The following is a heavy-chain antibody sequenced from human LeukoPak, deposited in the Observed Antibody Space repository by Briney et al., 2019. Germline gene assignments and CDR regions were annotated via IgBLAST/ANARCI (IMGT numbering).Heavy chain of an antibody. CDR1: GFTSSSYG. CDR2: ISYDGSNK. Sequence: GGSLRLSCAASGFTSSSYGMHWVRQAPGKGLEWVAVISYDGSNKYYADSVKGRFTISRDNSKNTLYLQMNSLRAEDTAVYYCAKDNRRDGPPSAFDIWGQGTMVTVSS. D-gene: IGHD1-14*01. V-gene: IGHV3-30*18. CDR3: AKDNRRDGPPSAFDI. J-gene: IGHJ3*02.